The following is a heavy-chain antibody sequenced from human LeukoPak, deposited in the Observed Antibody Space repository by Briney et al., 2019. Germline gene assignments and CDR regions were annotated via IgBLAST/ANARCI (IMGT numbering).Heavy chain of an antibody. CDR3: ARSIAAAGSSYFDY. J-gene: IGHJ4*02. Sequence: SETLSLTCAVYGGSFSGYYWSWIRQPPGKGLEWIGEINHSGSTNYNPSLKSRVTISVDTSKNQFSLKLSSVTAADTAVYYCARSIAAAGSSYFDYWGQGTLVTVSS. D-gene: IGHD6-13*01. CDR1: GGSFSGYY. CDR2: INHSGST. V-gene: IGHV4-34*01.